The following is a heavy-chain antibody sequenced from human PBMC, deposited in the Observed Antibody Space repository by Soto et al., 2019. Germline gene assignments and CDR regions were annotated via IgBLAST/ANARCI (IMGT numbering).Heavy chain of an antibody. J-gene: IGHJ4*02. CDR1: GGSISSYY. CDR2: IYYSGST. CDR3: ARVGYSYGVDY. D-gene: IGHD5-18*01. V-gene: IGHV4-59*01. Sequence: SETLSLTCTVSGGSISSYYWSWIRQPPGKGLEWIGYIYYSGSTNYNPSLKSRVTISVDTSKNQFSLKLSSVTAADTAVYYCARVGYSYGVDYWGQGTLVTVSS.